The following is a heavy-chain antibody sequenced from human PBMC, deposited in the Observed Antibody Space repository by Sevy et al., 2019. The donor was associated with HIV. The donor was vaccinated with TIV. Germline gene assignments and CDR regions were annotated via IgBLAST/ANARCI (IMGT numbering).Heavy chain of an antibody. D-gene: IGHD2-15*01. Sequence: ASVKVSCKASGYTFTSYRINWVRQAPGQGLEWMGWISAHNGDTNYAQKLQGRVTMITDTSTTTAYMELRSLTSDDTAVYYCARAYRSSGSCYSLAYWGQGTLVTVSS. CDR3: ARAYRSSGSCYSLAY. V-gene: IGHV1-18*01. J-gene: IGHJ4*02. CDR2: ISAHNGDT. CDR1: GYTFTSYR.